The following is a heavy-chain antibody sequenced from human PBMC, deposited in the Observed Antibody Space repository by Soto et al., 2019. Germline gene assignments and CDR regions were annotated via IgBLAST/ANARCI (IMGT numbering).Heavy chain of an antibody. CDR2: IYHSETT. CDR3: AREEGGSGRSNFDH. CDR1: GGSISSRNW. Sequence: QVQLQESGPGLVKPSGTLSLTCAVSGGSISSRNWWSWVRQSPGKGLEWIGEIYHSETTNYNPSLKGRITMSVDKSKNEFSLKLTSVTAADTAVYYCAREEGGSGRSNFDHWGQGTLVTVSS. V-gene: IGHV4-4*02. J-gene: IGHJ4*01. D-gene: IGHD3-10*01.